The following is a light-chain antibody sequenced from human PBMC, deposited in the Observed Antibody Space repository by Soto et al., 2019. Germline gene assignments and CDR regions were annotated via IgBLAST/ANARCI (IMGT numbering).Light chain of an antibody. CDR2: EVS. CDR1: SSDVGDYDF. CDR3: SSFTSTSTLVV. Sequence: QSALTQPASVSGSPRQSITISCTGSSSDVGDYDFVSWYQQHPGKAPKLIIYEVSDRPSGVSNRFSGSKSGNTASLTISGLQAEDDAHYYCSSFTSTSTLVVFGGGTQLTVL. V-gene: IGLV2-14*01. J-gene: IGLJ2*01.